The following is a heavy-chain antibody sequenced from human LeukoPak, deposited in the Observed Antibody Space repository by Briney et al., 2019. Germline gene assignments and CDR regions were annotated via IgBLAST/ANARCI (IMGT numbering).Heavy chain of an antibody. CDR2: IKSKTDGGTT. J-gene: IGHJ4*02. D-gene: IGHD4-17*01. CDR1: GFTFSNAW. V-gene: IGHV3-15*01. CDR3: TAHTGYGDYDMIDY. Sequence: GGSLRLSCAASGFTFSNAWMSWVRQAPGKGLEWVGRIKSKTDGGTTDYAAPVKGRFTISRDDSKNTLYLQMNSLKTEDTAVYYCTAHTGYGDYDMIDYWGQGTLVTVSS.